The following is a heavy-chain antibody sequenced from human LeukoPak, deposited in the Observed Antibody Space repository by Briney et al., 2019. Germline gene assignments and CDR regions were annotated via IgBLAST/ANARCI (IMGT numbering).Heavy chain of an antibody. CDR2: IYRSGST. D-gene: IGHD4-17*01. V-gene: IGHV4-38-2*02. Sequence: SETLSLTCSGSNYSISNSLYWGWLRQPPGKELERIGSIYRSGSTFYNPSLKSRVTISLDTSKNQFSLKLSSVTAADTAVYFCARGTYGYYMDVWGKGTTVTVSS. J-gene: IGHJ6*03. CDR1: NYSISNSLY. CDR3: ARGTYGYYMDV.